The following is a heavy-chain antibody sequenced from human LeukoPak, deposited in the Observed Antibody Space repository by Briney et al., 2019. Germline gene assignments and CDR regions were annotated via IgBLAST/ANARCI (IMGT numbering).Heavy chain of an antibody. CDR2: IYPRDSDT. Sequence: GESLKISCKGSGYSFSTYWIGWVRQMPGKGLEWMGIIYPRDSDTRYSPSFQGQVTISADTSINTAYLQWSSLKASDTAIYFCARRQHSAKRDYYMDLWGKGTTVTVSS. D-gene: IGHD1-26*01. V-gene: IGHV5-51*01. J-gene: IGHJ6*03. CDR1: GYSFSTYW. CDR3: ARRQHSAKRDYYMDL.